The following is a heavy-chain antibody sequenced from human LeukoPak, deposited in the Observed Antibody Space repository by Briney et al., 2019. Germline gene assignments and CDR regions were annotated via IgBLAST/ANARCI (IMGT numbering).Heavy chain of an antibody. Sequence: PSETLSHTCAVYGGSFSGYYWSWIRQPPGKGLEWIGEINHSGSTNYNPSLKSRVTISVDTSKNQFSLKLSSVTAADTAVYYCARGLTILDYWGQGTLVTVSS. CDR2: INHSGST. V-gene: IGHV4-34*01. J-gene: IGHJ4*02. D-gene: IGHD3-3*01. CDR1: GGSFSGYY. CDR3: ARGLTILDY.